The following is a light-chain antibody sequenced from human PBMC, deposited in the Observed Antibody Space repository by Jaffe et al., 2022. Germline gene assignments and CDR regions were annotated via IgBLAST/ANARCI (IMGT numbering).Light chain of an antibody. CDR3: QQYGVSPLYT. V-gene: IGKV3-20*01. Sequence: EIVLTQSPGTLSLSPGERATLSCRASQSVSRTYLAWYQQKPGQAPRLLIYGTSNRATGIPDRFSGSGSGTDFTLTISRLEPEDFAVYYCQQYGVSPLYTFAQGTRLDFK. J-gene: IGKJ2*01. CDR1: QSVSRTY. CDR2: GTS.